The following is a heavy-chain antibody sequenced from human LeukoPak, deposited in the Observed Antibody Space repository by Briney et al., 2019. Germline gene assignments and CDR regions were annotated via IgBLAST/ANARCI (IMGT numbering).Heavy chain of an antibody. CDR2: ISAYNGNT. Sequence: GASVKVSCKASGYTFTSYGINWVRQAPGQGLEWMGWISAYNGNTNYAQKFQGRVTMTRNTSISTAYMELSSLRSEDTAVCYCARGFGYGGTSRYFDYWGQGTLVTVSS. V-gene: IGHV1-8*01. D-gene: IGHD4-23*01. CDR1: GYTFTSYG. J-gene: IGHJ4*02. CDR3: ARGFGYGGTSRYFDY.